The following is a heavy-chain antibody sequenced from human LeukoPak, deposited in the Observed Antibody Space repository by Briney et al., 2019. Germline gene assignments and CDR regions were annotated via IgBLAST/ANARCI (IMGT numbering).Heavy chain of an antibody. CDR1: GFTLSNYA. CDR3: AKGSYYYSNYYSYYMDV. D-gene: IGHD3-10*01. Sequence: GGSLRLSCAASGFTLSNYAMNWVRQAPGKGLEWVSSISNSGSDTYYADSVKGRFTISRDNSKNTVYLQMNSLTDEDTAVYYCAKGSYYYSNYYSYYMDVWGKGTTVTVSS. J-gene: IGHJ6*03. V-gene: IGHV3-23*01. CDR2: ISNSGSDT.